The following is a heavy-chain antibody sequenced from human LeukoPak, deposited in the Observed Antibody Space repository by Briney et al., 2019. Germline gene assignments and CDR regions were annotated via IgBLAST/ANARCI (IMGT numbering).Heavy chain of an antibody. V-gene: IGHV4-59*08. CDR2: ISDSGST. D-gene: IGHD3-9*01. CDR3: ARLRNTDYYSTLYYFDY. CDR1: GGSISSYY. Sequence: SETLSLTCSVSGGSISSYYWSWIRQPPGKGLEWIGYISDSGSTNYNPSLKSRLTISVDTSKNQSSLRLSSVTAADTAVYYCARLRNTDYYSTLYYFDYWGQGTLVTVSS. J-gene: IGHJ4*02.